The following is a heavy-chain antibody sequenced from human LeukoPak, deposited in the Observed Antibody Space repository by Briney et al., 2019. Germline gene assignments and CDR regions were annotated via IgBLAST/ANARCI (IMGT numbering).Heavy chain of an antibody. D-gene: IGHD2-2*01. Sequence: GGSLRLSCTASGFTFGDYAMSWVRQAPGKGLEWVAFIRSKAYGGTTEYAASVKGRFTISRDDSKSIAYLQMNSLKTEDTAVYYCTRDLCSRTSCYAPFDYWGQGTLVTVSS. J-gene: IGHJ4*02. V-gene: IGHV3-49*04. CDR3: TRDLCSRTSCYAPFDY. CDR2: IRSKAYGGTT. CDR1: GFTFGDYA.